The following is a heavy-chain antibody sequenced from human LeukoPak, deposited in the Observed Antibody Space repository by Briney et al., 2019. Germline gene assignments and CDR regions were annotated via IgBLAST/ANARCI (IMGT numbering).Heavy chain of an antibody. D-gene: IGHD3-10*01. Sequence: GGSLRLSCAASGFTFSSYGMHWVRQAPGKGLEWVAFIRYDGSNKYYADSVKGRFTISRDNSKNTLYLQMNSLRAEDTAVYYCAKSWLGELLWHYYGMDVWGQGTTVTVSS. CDR1: GFTFSSYG. J-gene: IGHJ6*02. V-gene: IGHV3-30*02. CDR2: IRYDGSNK. CDR3: AKSWLGELLWHYYGMDV.